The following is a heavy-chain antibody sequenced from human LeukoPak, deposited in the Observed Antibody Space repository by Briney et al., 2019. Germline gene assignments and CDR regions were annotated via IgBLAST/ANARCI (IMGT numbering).Heavy chain of an antibody. CDR2: ISGSGGSI. D-gene: IGHD5-12*01. Sequence: GGSLRLSCAASGFTFSSYAMSWVRQAPGKGLEWVSAISGSGGSIYYADSVKGRFTISRDNAKNSLYLQMNSLRAEDTAVYYCAREMSGGYPFVDYWGQGTLVTVSS. V-gene: IGHV3-23*01. J-gene: IGHJ4*02. CDR3: AREMSGGYPFVDY. CDR1: GFTFSSYA.